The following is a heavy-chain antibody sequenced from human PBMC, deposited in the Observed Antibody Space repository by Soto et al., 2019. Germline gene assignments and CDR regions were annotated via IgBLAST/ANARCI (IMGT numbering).Heavy chain of an antibody. CDR2: ISAYNVNT. V-gene: IGHV1-18*01. Sequence: QVQLVQSGAEVKKPGASVKVSCKASGYTFTSYGISWVRQAPGQGLERMGWISAYNVNTNYAQKLQCRVTMTTDTSTSTAYMELRSLRSDDTAVYYCAREYSSGWLPGGGYFDYWGQGTLVTVSS. J-gene: IGHJ4*02. D-gene: IGHD6-25*01. CDR3: AREYSSGWLPGGGYFDY. CDR1: GYTFTSYG.